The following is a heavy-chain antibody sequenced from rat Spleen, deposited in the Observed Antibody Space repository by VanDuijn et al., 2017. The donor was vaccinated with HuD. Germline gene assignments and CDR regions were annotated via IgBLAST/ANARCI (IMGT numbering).Heavy chain of an antibody. Sequence: EVQLVESGGGLVQPGRSLKLSCAASGFTFNNYGMAWVRQAPTKGLEWVATISYDGSSTYYRDSVKGRFTISRDDAKNTQYLQIDSLRSEDTAIYYCTRQRGDGSYHGGLDYWGQGVMVTVSS. D-gene: IGHD1-12*01. J-gene: IGHJ2*01. V-gene: IGHV5-29*01. CDR3: TRQRGDGSYHGGLDY. CDR2: ISYDGSST. CDR1: GFTFNNYG.